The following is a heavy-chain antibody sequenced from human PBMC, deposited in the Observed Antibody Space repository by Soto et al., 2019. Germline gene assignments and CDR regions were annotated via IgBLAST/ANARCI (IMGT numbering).Heavy chain of an antibody. Sequence: ASVKVSCKASGYTFTSYGISWLRQAPGQGLEWMGWISAYNGNTNYAQKLQGRVTMTTDTSTSTAYMELRSLRSDDTAVYYCARDLSDSSGYFHFDSWGQGTLVTVSS. D-gene: IGHD3-22*01. J-gene: IGHJ4*02. CDR1: GYTFTSYG. CDR2: ISAYNGNT. CDR3: ARDLSDSSGYFHFDS. V-gene: IGHV1-18*04.